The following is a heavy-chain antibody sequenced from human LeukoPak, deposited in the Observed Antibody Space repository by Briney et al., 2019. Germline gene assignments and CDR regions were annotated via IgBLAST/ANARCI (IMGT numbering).Heavy chain of an antibody. CDR3: ARQISHCSGGSCYSVYAFDI. J-gene: IGHJ3*02. CDR2: IIPIFGTA. Sequence: ASVKVSCKASGGTFSSYAISWVRQAPGQGLEWTGGIIPIFGTANYAQKFQGIVTITADESTSTAYMELSSLRSEDTAVYYCARQISHCSGGSCYSVYAFDIWGQGTMVTVSS. CDR1: GGTFSSYA. D-gene: IGHD2-15*01. V-gene: IGHV1-69*01.